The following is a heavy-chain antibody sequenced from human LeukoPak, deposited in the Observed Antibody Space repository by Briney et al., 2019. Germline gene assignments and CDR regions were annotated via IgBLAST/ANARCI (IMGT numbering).Heavy chain of an antibody. CDR2: VSAHGLDK. J-gene: IGHJ4*02. Sequence: GGSLRLSCAASGFTVSSNYMSWVRQAPGKGLEWLAVVSAHGLDKFYADSVKGRFTISKDTSKNTLSLEMNSLGGDDTGVYYCARAFTPGIRRALWFGDSLWGQGSLVTVSS. CDR3: ARAFTPGIRRALWFGDSL. CDR1: GFTVSSNY. V-gene: IGHV3-30*03. D-gene: IGHD3-10*01.